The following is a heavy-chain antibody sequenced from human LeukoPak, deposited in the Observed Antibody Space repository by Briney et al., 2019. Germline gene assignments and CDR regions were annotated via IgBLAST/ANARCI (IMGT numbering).Heavy chain of an antibody. Sequence: SETLSLTCTVSGGSISSYYWSWIRQPPGKGLEWIGYIYYSGSTNYNPSLKSRVTISVDTSKNQFSLKLSSVTAADTAVYYCARPGGPTMIGAFDIWGQGTMVTVSS. CDR2: IYYSGST. V-gene: IGHV4-59*08. D-gene: IGHD3-22*01. CDR3: ARPGGPTMIGAFDI. J-gene: IGHJ3*02. CDR1: GGSISSYY.